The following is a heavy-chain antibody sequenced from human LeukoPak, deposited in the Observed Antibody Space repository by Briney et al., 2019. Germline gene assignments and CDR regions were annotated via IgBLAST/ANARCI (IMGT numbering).Heavy chain of an antibody. CDR1: SGSISSEDYH. V-gene: IGHV4-61*09. CDR2: VYATGTT. D-gene: IGHD3-22*01. Sequence: SQTLSLTCTVSSGSISSEDYHWSWIRQPAGKGLEWIGHVYATGTTNYNPSLQSRITISVETSKNQIFLKLASVTAADTAVYYCARIFHSYDNSMFQGTAFDIWGQGTAVTVSS. J-gene: IGHJ3*02. CDR3: ARIFHSYDNSMFQGTAFDI.